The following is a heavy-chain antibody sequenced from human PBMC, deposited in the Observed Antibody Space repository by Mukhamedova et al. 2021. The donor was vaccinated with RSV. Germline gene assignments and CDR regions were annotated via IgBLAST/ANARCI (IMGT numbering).Heavy chain of an antibody. V-gene: IGHV1-18*01. J-gene: IGHJ4*02. CDR3: ARANSRSYYFGDY. Sequence: AYNGNTNYAQKLQGRVTMTTDTSTSTAYMELRSLRSDDTAVYYCARANSRSYYFGDYWGQGTLVTVSS. CDR2: AYNGNT. D-gene: IGHD1-26*01.